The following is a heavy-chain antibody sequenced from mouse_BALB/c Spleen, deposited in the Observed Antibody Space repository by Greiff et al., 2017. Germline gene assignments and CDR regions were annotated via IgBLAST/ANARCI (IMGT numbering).Heavy chain of an antibody. D-gene: IGHD2-2*01. Sequence: VQLQQSGAELVRPGASVKLSCKASGYTFTSYWINWVKQRPGQGLEWIGNIYPSDSYTNYNQKFKDKATLTVDKSSSTAYMQLSSPTSEDSAVYYCTREGAYGSYAMDYWGQGTSVTVSS. CDR1: GYTFTSYW. CDR2: IYPSDSYT. CDR3: TREGAYGSYAMDY. J-gene: IGHJ4*01. V-gene: IGHV1-69*02.